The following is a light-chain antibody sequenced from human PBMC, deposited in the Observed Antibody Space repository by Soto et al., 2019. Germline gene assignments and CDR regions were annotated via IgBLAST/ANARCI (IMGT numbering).Light chain of an antibody. Sequence: DIVMTQSPLSLPVTPGEPASISCRSSQSLLDTNGYNYLDWYLQKPGQSPQLLIYLGSNRASGVSDGFSGCGSGTDFTLTISRVDAEQVEVYYCMQALQWTFGKGTRVEI. J-gene: IGKJ1*01. CDR2: LGS. V-gene: IGKV2-28*01. CDR3: MQALQWT. CDR1: QSLLDTNGYNY.